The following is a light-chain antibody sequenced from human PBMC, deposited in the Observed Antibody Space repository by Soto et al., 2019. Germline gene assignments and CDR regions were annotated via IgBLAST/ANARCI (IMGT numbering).Light chain of an antibody. V-gene: IGLV3-21*02. CDR2: NDS. J-gene: IGLJ1*01. CDR1: NVGSKN. CDR3: QVWDMRNFYV. Sequence: SYELTQPPSVSVAPGQAARITCGGNNVGSKNVHWYQQKPGQAPVLVVHNDSDRPSGIPERFSGSNSGNTATLTISRVEAGDEADYYCQVWDMRNFYVFGTGTKGTVL.